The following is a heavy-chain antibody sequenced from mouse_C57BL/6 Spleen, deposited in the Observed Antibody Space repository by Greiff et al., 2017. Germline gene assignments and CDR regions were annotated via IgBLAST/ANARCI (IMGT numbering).Heavy chain of an antibody. CDR3: VRQGYGSSHGGFAY. V-gene: IGHV10-1*01. Sequence: EVQLVESGGGLVQPKGSLKLSCAASGFSFNTYAMNWVRQAPGTGLEWVARLRSKSNNYATYYADSVKDRFTISRDDSESMLYLQMNNMKAEDTAMYYCVRQGYGSSHGGFAYWGQGTLVTVSA. CDR2: LRSKSNNYAT. D-gene: IGHD1-1*01. J-gene: IGHJ3*01. CDR1: GFSFNTYA.